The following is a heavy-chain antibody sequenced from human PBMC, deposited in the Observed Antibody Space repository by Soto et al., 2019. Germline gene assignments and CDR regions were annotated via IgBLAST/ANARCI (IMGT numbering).Heavy chain of an antibody. V-gene: IGHV3-23*01. CDR2: ISGGGDNT. J-gene: IGHJ4*01. CDR1: GFTFSNYA. D-gene: IGHD6-25*01. CDR3: AIERLARGCDY. Sequence: EVQLLDSGGGLVQPGGSLRLSCEASGFTFSNYAMNWVRQAPGKGLEWVLGISGGGDNTYYADSVKGRFTISRDNSKNTVFVQMNRLRAEDMAVSYCAIERLARGCDYWGHGTLVNVS.